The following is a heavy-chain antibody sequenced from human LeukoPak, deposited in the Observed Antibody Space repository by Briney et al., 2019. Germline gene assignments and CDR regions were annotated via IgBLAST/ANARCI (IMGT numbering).Heavy chain of an antibody. D-gene: IGHD3-22*01. CDR1: GYIFTTYG. J-gene: IGHJ4*02. CDR2: ISTYNGNT. Sequence: ASVKVSCKASGYIFTTYGITWVRQAPGQGLEWMGWISTYNGNTNYAQNFQGRVTMTTDTSTSTAYMELSSLRSEDTAVYYCARDGVYYYDSSGYYAYWGQGTLVTVSS. CDR3: ARDGVYYYDSSGYYAY. V-gene: IGHV1-18*01.